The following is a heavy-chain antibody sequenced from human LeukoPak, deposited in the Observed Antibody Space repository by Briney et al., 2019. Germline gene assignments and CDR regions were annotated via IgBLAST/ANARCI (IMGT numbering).Heavy chain of an antibody. Sequence: ASVKVSCKASGYTFTSYGISWVRQAPGQGLEWMGWISAYNGNTNYAQKLQGRVTMTTDTSTSTAYMELRSLRSDDTAVYYCARDLLRRYSSGWPLDYWGQGTLVTVSS. CDR1: GYTFTSYG. D-gene: IGHD6-19*01. J-gene: IGHJ4*02. V-gene: IGHV1-18*01. CDR2: ISAYNGNT. CDR3: ARDLLRRYSSGWPLDY.